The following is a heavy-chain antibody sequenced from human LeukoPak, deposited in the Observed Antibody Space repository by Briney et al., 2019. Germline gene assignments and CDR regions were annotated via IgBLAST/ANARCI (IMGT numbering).Heavy chain of an antibody. V-gene: IGHV1-69*05. Sequence: ASVKVSCKASGGIFRNYAISWVRLAPGQGLEWMGRAIPVFGTTNYAQKFQGRVKITTDESASTVYMELSSLRSEDTAMYYCAKAWEMRTIGAFDVWGQGTMVIVSS. D-gene: IGHD1-26*01. CDR3: AKAWEMRTIGAFDV. CDR1: GGIFRNYA. J-gene: IGHJ3*01. CDR2: AIPVFGTT.